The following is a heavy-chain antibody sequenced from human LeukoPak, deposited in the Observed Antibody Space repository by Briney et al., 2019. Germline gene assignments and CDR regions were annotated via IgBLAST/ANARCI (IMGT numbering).Heavy chain of an antibody. CDR3: ARGAYGCSGASCHSEAPFDY. Sequence: SVKVSCKASGGTFSSYAISWVRQAPGQGLEWMGGIIPIFGTANYAQKFQGRVTITADESTSTAYMELSSLRSEDTAVYYCARGAYGCSGASCHSEAPFDYWGQGTLVTVSS. V-gene: IGHV1-69*13. J-gene: IGHJ4*02. D-gene: IGHD2-15*01. CDR2: IIPIFGTA. CDR1: GGTFSSYA.